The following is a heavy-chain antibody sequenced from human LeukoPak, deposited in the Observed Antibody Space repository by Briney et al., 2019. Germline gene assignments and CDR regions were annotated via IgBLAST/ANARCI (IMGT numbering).Heavy chain of an antibody. D-gene: IGHD5-24*01. CDR3: AKARARWLQLLDY. V-gene: IGHV3-23*01. CDR2: ISGSGGGT. J-gene: IGHJ4*02. Sequence: GGSLRLSCAASGFTFSSYAMSWVRQAPGKGLEWVSAISGSGGGTYYADSVKGRFTISRDNSKNTLYLQMNSLRAEDTAVYYCAKARARWLQLLDYWGQGTLVTVSS. CDR1: GFTFSSYA.